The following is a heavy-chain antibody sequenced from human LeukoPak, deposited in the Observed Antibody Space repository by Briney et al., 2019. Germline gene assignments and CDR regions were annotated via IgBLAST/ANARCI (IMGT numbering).Heavy chain of an antibody. CDR2: IRNKANSYAT. Sequence: GGSLRLSCVASGFTFSGSGIQWVRQASGKGLEWVGRIRNKANSYATTYAASVKGRFTIFRDDSKNTAYLQMNSLKTEDTAVYFCATNKFDFRDYYYYMDVWGQGTRSPSP. D-gene: IGHD3-3*01. CDR3: ATNKFDFRDYYYYMDV. V-gene: IGHV3-73*01. J-gene: IGHJ6*03. CDR1: GFTFSGSG.